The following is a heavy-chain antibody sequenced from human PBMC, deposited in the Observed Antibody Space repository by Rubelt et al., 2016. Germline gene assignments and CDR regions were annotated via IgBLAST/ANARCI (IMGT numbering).Heavy chain of an antibody. CDR2: IKQDGSEK. Sequence: GSLRLSCAASGFTFSSYWMSWVRQAPGKGLEWVANIKQDGSEKYYVDSVKGRFTISRDNAKNSLYLQMNSLRAEDTAVYYCAPPRVNDYGDPTDAFAICGQGTMVTVSS. CDR1: GFTFSSYW. V-gene: IGHV3-7*01. CDR3: APPRVNDYGDPTDAFAI. D-gene: IGHD4-17*01. J-gene: IGHJ3*02.